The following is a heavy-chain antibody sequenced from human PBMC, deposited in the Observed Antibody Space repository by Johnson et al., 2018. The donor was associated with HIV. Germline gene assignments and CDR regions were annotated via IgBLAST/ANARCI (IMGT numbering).Heavy chain of an antibody. D-gene: IGHD3-10*01. J-gene: IGHJ3*02. Sequence: MQLVESGGGLVQPGGYLRLSCAASGFTFSSYAMSWVRQAPGKGLEWVSVIYSDGTTYYADSVKGRFTISRDNSKNTLYLQMNSLRAEDTAVYYCARVRGKIPRGAFDIWGQGTMVTVSS. CDR1: GFTFSSYA. CDR3: ARVRGKIPRGAFDI. V-gene: IGHV3-23*03. CDR2: IYSDGTT.